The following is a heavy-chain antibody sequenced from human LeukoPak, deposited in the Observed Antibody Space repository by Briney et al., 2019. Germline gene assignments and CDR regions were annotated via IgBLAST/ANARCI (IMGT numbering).Heavy chain of an antibody. V-gene: IGHV3-9*01. CDR2: INWNSDSI. CDR3: AINGGGDSGYGNFDY. CDR1: GFAFDDYA. D-gene: IGHD5-12*01. J-gene: IGHJ4*02. Sequence: GGSLRLSCAVSGFAFDDYAMHWVRQVPGKGLEWVSGINWNSDSIGYADSVKGRFTTSRDNAKNSLYLQMNSLRAEDTAFYYCAINGGGDSGYGNFDYWGQGTLVTVSS.